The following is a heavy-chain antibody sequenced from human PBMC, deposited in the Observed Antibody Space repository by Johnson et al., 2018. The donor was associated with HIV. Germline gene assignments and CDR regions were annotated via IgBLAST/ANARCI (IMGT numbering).Heavy chain of an antibody. CDR2: ISYDGSNK. V-gene: IGHV3-30-3*01. D-gene: IGHD6-13*01. CDR3: ARDSASGQQLVNSDAFDI. Sequence: QVQLVESGGGVVQPGRSLRLSCAASGFTFSSYAMHWVRQAPGKGLAWVAVISYDGSNKYYADSVTGRFPISRDNSKNTLYLQMNSLRAEDTAVYYCARDSASGQQLVNSDAFDIWGQGTMVTVSS. J-gene: IGHJ3*02. CDR1: GFTFSSYA.